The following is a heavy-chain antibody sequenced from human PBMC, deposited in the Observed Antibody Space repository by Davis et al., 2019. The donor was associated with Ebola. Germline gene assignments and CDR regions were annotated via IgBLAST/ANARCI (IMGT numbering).Heavy chain of an antibody. CDR1: GGSFSGYY. V-gene: IGHV4-34*01. Sequence: GSLRLSCAVYGGSFSGYYWSWIRQPPGKGLEWIGEINHSGSTNYNPSLKSRVTISVDTSKNQFSLKLSSVTAADTAVYYCARVDSSSWYDYWGQGTLVTVSS. CDR2: INHSGST. J-gene: IGHJ4*02. D-gene: IGHD6-13*01. CDR3: ARVDSSSWYDY.